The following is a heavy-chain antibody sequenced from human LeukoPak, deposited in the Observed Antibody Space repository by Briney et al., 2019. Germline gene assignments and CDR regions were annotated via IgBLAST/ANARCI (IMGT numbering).Heavy chain of an antibody. D-gene: IGHD5-18*01. CDR3: ARDWIHVRLNYYYTDV. J-gene: IGHJ6*03. CDR1: GFTLSSYW. Sequence: GGALRLSCAASGFTLSSYWMSRVPQAPGKGPGGVANIKQGGTEKYYVDSVKGRFTISRDNAKNSLHLQMNSLRAEDTAVYYCARDWIHVRLNYYYTDVWGKGATGTVS. V-gene: IGHV3-7*01. CDR2: IKQGGTEK.